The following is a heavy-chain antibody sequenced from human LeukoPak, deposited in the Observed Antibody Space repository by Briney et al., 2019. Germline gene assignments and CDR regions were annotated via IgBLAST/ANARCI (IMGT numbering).Heavy chain of an antibody. CDR1: GFTFSSYE. CDR3: AKAGIGVVGYFDY. J-gene: IGHJ4*02. CDR2: IRGSGGGT. V-gene: IGHV3-23*01. Sequence: GGSLRLSCAASGFTFSSYEMNRVRQAPGKGLEWVSTIRGSGGGTYYADSVKGRFTISKDNSKNTLYLQMNSLRDEDTALYYCAKAGIGVVGYFDYWGQGTLVTVSS. D-gene: IGHD6-19*01.